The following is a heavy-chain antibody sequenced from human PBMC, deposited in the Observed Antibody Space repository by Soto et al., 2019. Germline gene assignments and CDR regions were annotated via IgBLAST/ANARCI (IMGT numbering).Heavy chain of an antibody. J-gene: IGHJ5*01. Sequence: GGSLRLSCAASGFTFTSYAMSWVRQAPGKGLEWVSIISARGSGTYHEDSVKGRFTISRDNSKNMLYLQMNSLRVEDTAVYYCAKGGGSGWYHRVWFVSWGQGTLVTVS. CDR2: ISARGSGT. D-gene: IGHD6-19*01. CDR3: AKGGGSGWYHRVWFVS. CDR1: GFTFTSYA. V-gene: IGHV3-23*01.